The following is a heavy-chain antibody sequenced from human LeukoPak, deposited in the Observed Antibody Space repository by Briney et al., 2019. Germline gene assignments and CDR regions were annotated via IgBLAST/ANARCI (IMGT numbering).Heavy chain of an antibody. CDR3: ARDGYYDFWSGYYDY. CDR2: IKQDGSEK. CDR1: GFTVSSNY. D-gene: IGHD3-3*01. V-gene: IGHV3-7*01. Sequence: GGSLRLSCAASGFTVSSNYMSWVRQAPGKGLEWVANIKQDGSEKYYVDSVKGRFTISRDNAKNSLYLQMNSLRAEDTAVYYCARDGYYDFWSGYYDYWGQGTLVTVSS. J-gene: IGHJ4*02.